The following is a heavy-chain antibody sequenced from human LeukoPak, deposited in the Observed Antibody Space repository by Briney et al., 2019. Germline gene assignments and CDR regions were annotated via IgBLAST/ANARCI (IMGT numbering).Heavy chain of an antibody. CDR3: SKAGSLWGAFDY. J-gene: IGHJ4*02. Sequence: GGSLRLSCAASGFTFSSYAMSWVRQAPGKGLEWVSAISGSGGSTYYADSVKGRFTISRDNSKNTLYLQMNSLRAEDTAVYYCSKAGSLWGAFDYWGQGTLVTVSS. CDR2: ISGSGGST. CDR1: GFTFSSYA. V-gene: IGHV3-23*01. D-gene: IGHD3-16*01.